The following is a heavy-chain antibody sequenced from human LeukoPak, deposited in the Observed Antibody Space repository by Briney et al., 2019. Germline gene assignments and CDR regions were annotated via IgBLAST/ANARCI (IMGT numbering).Heavy chain of an antibody. Sequence: PSETLSLTCTVSGGSISSSSYYWGWIRQPPGKGLEWIGSIYYSGSTYYNPSLKSRVTISVDTSKNQFSLKLSSVTAADTAVYYCARGLYTTNYDILTGYYTVPDIIDYWGQGTLVTVSS. CDR3: ARGLYTTNYDILTGYYTVPDIIDY. J-gene: IGHJ4*02. V-gene: IGHV4-39*01. CDR1: GGSISSSSYY. D-gene: IGHD3-9*01. CDR2: IYYSGST.